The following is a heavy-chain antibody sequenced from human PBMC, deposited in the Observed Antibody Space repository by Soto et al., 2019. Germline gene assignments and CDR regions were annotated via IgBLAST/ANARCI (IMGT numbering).Heavy chain of an antibody. CDR3: ARDRGSGLKSPYSDY. CDR1: GFIFSNYG. V-gene: IGHV3-30*03. J-gene: IGHJ4*02. CDR2: ISNDGSYK. D-gene: IGHD6-19*01. Sequence: GGSLRLSCAASGFIFSNYGMHWVRQAPGKGLEWVAVISNDGSYKSYIDSVKGRFTISRDNSRNTLYVQMNSLRAEDTAVYYCARDRGSGLKSPYSDYWGQGTQVTVSS.